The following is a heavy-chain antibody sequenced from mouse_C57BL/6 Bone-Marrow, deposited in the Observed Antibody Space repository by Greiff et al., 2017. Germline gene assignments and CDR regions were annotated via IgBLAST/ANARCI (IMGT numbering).Heavy chain of an antibody. CDR3: ARSKNWDSWFAY. J-gene: IGHJ3*01. V-gene: IGHV1-54*01. D-gene: IGHD4-1*01. Sequence: QVQLKQSGAELVRPGTSVKVSCKASGYAFTNYLIEWVKQRPGQGLEWIGVINPGSGGTNYNEKFKGKATLTADKSSSTAYMQLSSLTSEDSAVYFCARSKNWDSWFAYWGQAALVTVSA. CDR2: INPGSGGT. CDR1: GYAFTNYL.